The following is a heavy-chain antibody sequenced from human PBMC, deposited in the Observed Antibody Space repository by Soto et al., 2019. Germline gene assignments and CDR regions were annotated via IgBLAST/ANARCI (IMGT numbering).Heavy chain of an antibody. D-gene: IGHD5-12*01. Sequence: SETLSLTCIVSGGSISNVSYYWNWIRQPPGKGLQWIGCIYYSGATNYNPSLKNRVTISLDTSNNQFSLKLISVTAPDAAVYYCARQVDKDRFTDCFDCWGQGALVTVSS. V-gene: IGHV4-61*01. CDR3: ARQVDKDRFTDCFDC. CDR1: GGSISNVSYY. J-gene: IGHJ4*02. CDR2: IYYSGAT.